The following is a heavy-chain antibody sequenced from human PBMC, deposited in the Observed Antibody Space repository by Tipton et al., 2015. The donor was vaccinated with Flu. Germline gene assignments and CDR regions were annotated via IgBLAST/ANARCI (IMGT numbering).Heavy chain of an antibody. D-gene: IGHD3-22*01. Sequence: QVQLVQSGAEVKKPGASVKVSCKASGYTFTSYGISWVRQAPGQGLEWMGWISAYNGNTNYAQKLQGRITMTTDTSTSTAYMELRSLRSDDTAVYYCARARRPYYYDSMPRAFDIWAQGTMVTVSS. V-gene: IGHV1-18*04. CDR1: GYTFTSYG. CDR3: ARARRPYYYDSMPRAFDI. CDR2: ISAYNGNT. J-gene: IGHJ3*02.